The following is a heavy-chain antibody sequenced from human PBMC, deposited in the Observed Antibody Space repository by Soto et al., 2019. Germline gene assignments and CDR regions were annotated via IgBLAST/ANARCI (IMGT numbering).Heavy chain of an antibody. CDR2: VYHTGRT. CDR1: GGSFKSGSYS. Sequence: PSETLSLTCTVSGGSFKSGSYSWSWIRQPPGKGLEWIGYVYHTGRTSYNPSLKSRVSISMDTSKNQFSLNLDSVTAADTAVYFCARDFAGFDAWGQGTLVTVSS. CDR3: ARDFAGFDA. J-gene: IGHJ4*02. D-gene: IGHD3-3*01. V-gene: IGHV4-61*01.